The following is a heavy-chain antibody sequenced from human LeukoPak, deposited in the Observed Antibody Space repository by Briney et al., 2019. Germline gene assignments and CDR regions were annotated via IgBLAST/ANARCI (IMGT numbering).Heavy chain of an antibody. Sequence: SETLSLTCAVYGGSFSGYYWSWIRQPPGKGLEWIGEINHSGSTNYNPSLKSRVTISVDTSKNQFSLKLSSVTAADTAVYYCASKSSPKNGLSYYYYYGMDVWGQGTTVTVSS. CDR2: INHSGST. V-gene: IGHV4-34*01. CDR3: ASKSSPKNGLSYYYYYGMDV. D-gene: IGHD4-17*01. J-gene: IGHJ6*02. CDR1: GGSFSGYY.